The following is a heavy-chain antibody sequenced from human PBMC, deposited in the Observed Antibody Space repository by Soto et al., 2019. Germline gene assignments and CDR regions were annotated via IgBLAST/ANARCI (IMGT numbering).Heavy chain of an antibody. Sequence: PGESLKISCAASGFTFSSYAMSWVRQAPGKGLEWVSAISGSGGSTYYADSVKGRFTISRDNSKNTLYLQMNSLRAEDTAVYYCAKSIGYYIFDYWGQGTLVTVSS. CDR1: GFTFSSYA. D-gene: IGHD1-26*01. CDR2: ISGSGGST. V-gene: IGHV3-23*01. J-gene: IGHJ4*02. CDR3: AKSIGYYIFDY.